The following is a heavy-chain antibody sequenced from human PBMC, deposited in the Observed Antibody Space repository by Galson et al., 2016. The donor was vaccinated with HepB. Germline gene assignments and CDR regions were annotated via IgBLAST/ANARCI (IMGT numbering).Heavy chain of an antibody. D-gene: IGHD3-3*01. J-gene: IGHJ4*02. CDR3: ARIRDYVFWNGGGDLDY. CDR2: IDWDDDK. V-gene: IGHV2-70*01. Sequence: PALVKPTQTLTLTCTFSGFSLTTSGMCVSWIRQPPGKALEWLALIDWDDDKYYTTALKTRLTISKDTPKNQVVLTITNMVPVETGTYYCARIRDYVFWNGGGDLDYWGQGILVTVAS. CDR1: GFSLTTSGMC.